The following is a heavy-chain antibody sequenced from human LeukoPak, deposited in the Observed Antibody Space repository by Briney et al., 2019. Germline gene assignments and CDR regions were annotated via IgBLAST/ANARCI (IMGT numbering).Heavy chain of an antibody. CDR3: ARGGDSPRPDTAMVMRVYYGMDV. Sequence: KPSETLSLTCTVSGGSISSSTYYWGWIRQPPGKGLEWIGSLYYSGSAYYNPSLKSRVTISVDTSKNQFSLKLSSVTAADTAVYYCARGGDSPRPDTAMVMRVYYGMDVWGQGTTVTVSS. D-gene: IGHD5-18*01. J-gene: IGHJ6*02. CDR1: GGSISSSTYY. CDR2: LYYSGSA. V-gene: IGHV4-39*07.